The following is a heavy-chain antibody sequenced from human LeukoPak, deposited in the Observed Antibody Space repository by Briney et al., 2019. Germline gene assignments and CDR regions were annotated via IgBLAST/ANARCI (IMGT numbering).Heavy chain of an antibody. CDR3: ARLGLQTYYYDSSGRVPYYFDY. V-gene: IGHV4-4*02. Sequence: PSETLSLTCAVSGGSISSSNWWSWVRQPPGKGLEWIGEIYHSGSTNYNPSLKSRVTISVDKSKNQFSLKLSSVTAADTAVYYCARLGLQTYYYDSSGRVPYYFDYWGQGTLVTVSS. J-gene: IGHJ4*02. D-gene: IGHD3-22*01. CDR2: IYHSGST. CDR1: GGSISSSNW.